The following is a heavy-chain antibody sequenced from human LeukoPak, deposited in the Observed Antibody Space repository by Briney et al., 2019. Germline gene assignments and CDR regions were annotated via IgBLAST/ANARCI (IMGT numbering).Heavy chain of an antibody. CDR3: SRFRCDDYGYCKVYYVLDV. D-gene: IGHD4-17*01. V-gene: IGHV4-39*01. CDR2: VYYTENT. CDR1: GVSISSSSYY. Sequence: SETLSLTCTVSGVSISSSSYYWGWIRQPPGKGLEWIGSVYYTENTHYSPSLKSRVTISVDTSKNQFSLKVRSVTAADTAVYYCSRFRCDDYGYCKVYYVLDVWGQGTTVTVSS. J-gene: IGHJ6*02.